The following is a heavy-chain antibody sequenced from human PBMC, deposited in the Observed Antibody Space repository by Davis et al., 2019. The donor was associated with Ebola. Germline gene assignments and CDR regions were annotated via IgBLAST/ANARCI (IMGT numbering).Heavy chain of an antibody. CDR2: IYYSGST. V-gene: IGHV4-39*07. J-gene: IGHJ4*02. CDR1: GGSISSSSYY. Sequence: PSETLSLTCTVSGGSISSSSYYWGWIRQPPGKGLEWIGSIYYSGSTYYNPSLKSRVTISVDTSKNQFSLKLSSVTAADTAVYYCARYYYGSGRPFDYWGQGTLVTVSS. CDR3: ARYYYGSGRPFDY. D-gene: IGHD3-10*01.